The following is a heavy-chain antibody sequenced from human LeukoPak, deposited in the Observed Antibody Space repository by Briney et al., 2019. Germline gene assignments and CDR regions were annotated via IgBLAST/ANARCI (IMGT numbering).Heavy chain of an antibody. D-gene: IGHD1-7*01. J-gene: IGHJ4*02. Sequence: SETLSLTCAVSGGSISSYYWSWMRQSPGKGLEWIGYIYYSGSTNYNPSLKSRVTISLDTSKNQFSLQLSSVTAADTAVYYCASTDWNYARWGQGILVTVSS. CDR3: ASTDWNYAR. CDR1: GGSISSYY. CDR2: IYYSGST. V-gene: IGHV4-59*08.